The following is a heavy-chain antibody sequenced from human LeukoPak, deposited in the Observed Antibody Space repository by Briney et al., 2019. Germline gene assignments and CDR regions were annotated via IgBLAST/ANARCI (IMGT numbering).Heavy chain of an antibody. J-gene: IGHJ6*03. CDR3: ARHQWHYYYYMGV. CDR2: IYYSGVT. D-gene: IGHD6-19*01. Sequence: SETLSLTCTVSGGSISSSSYYWGWIRQPPGKGLEWIGSIYYSGVTYYNPSLKSRRVTISVDTSKNQFSLRLSSVTAADTAVYYCARHQWHYYYYMGVWGKGSTVTVSS. CDR1: GGSISSSSYY. V-gene: IGHV4-39*01.